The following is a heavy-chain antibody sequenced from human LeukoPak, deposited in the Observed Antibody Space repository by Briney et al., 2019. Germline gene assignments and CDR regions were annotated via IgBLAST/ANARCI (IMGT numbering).Heavy chain of an antibody. J-gene: IGHJ4*02. CDR3: ARDRDGYCTNGVCYFVY. CDR1: GYTFTGYY. CDR2: INPKSGVT. Sequence: GASVKVSCKASGYTFTGYYMHWVRQAPGQGLEWMGWINPKSGVTNYAQRFQGRVTITRDTSMSTAYMDLSRLRDDDTAVYYCARDRDGYCTNGVCYFVYWGQGTLVTVSS. D-gene: IGHD2-8*01. V-gene: IGHV1-2*02.